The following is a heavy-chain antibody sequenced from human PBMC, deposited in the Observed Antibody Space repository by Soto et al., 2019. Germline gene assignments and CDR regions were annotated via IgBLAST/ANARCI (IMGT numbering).Heavy chain of an antibody. V-gene: IGHV3-30-3*01. CDR1: GFTFSSYA. CDR3: ARAYEGDYFDY. Sequence: QVQLVESGGGVVQPWRSLRLSCAASGFTFSSYAMHWVRQAPGKGLEWVAVISYDGSNKYYADSVKGRFTISRDNSKNTLYLQMNSLRAEDTAVYYCARAYEGDYFDYWGQGTLVTVSS. CDR2: ISYDGSNK. J-gene: IGHJ4*02. D-gene: IGHD3-16*01.